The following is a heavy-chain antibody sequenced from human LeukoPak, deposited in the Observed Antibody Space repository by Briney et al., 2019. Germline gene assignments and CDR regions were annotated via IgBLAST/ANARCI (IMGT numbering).Heavy chain of an antibody. CDR2: IYPGDSDT. CDR1: GYSFTNYW. V-gene: IGHV5-51*01. D-gene: IGHD6-13*01. J-gene: IGHJ3*02. CDR3: ARASLSTVRIAAAGTAWILGYAFDI. Sequence: GESLKISCEGSGYSFTNYWIGWVRQMPGKGLEWMGMIYPGDSDTSYSPSFQGQVTISAVKSINTAYLQWSSLKASDTAMYYCARASLSTVRIAAAGTAWILGYAFDIWGQGTMVTVSS.